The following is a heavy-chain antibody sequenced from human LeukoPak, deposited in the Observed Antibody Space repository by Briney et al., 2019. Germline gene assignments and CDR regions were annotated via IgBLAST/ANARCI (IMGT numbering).Heavy chain of an antibody. J-gene: IGHJ6*02. CDR1: GYTFTSYG. D-gene: IGHD1-7*01. CDR3: ARAGTTTFYYYGMDV. V-gene: IGHV1-18*01. Sequence: ASVKVSCKASGYTFTSYGISWVRQAPGQGLEWMGWISAYNGNTNYAQKLQGRVTMTTDTSTSTAYMELRSLRSDDTAVYYCARAGTTTFYYYGMDVWDQGTTVTVSS. CDR2: ISAYNGNT.